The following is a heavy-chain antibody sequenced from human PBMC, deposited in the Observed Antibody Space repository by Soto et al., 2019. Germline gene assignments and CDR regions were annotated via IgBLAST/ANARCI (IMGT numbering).Heavy chain of an antibody. CDR2: ISSSSSTI. D-gene: IGHD6-13*01. CDR3: AKLGRQQFDDY. CDR1: GFTFSSYS. J-gene: IGHJ4*02. V-gene: IGHV3-48*04. Sequence: PGGSLRLSCAASGFTFSSYSMNWVRQAPGKGLEWVSYISSSSSTIYYADSVKGRFTISRDNAKNSLYLQMNSLRAEDTAVYYCAKLGRQQFDDYWGQGTLVTVS.